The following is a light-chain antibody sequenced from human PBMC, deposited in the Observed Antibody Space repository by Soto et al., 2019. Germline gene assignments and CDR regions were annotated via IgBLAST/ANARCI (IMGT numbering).Light chain of an antibody. Sequence: QSVLTQPPSASGSPGQSVTISCTGTSSDVGGYKYVSWYQQHPGKAPKLMIFEVHKRPSGVPDRFSGSKSGNTASLTVSGLQAEDDADYYCSSYGGTNNLLFGGGTQLTVL. CDR1: SSDVGGYKY. J-gene: IGLJ2*01. CDR3: SSYGGTNNLL. V-gene: IGLV2-8*01. CDR2: EVH.